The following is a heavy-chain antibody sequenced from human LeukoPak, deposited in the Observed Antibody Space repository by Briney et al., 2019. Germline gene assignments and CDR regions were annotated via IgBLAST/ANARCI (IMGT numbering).Heavy chain of an antibody. Sequence: PGGSLRLSCAASGFTFSSYAMSWVRQAPGKGLEWVSGISGSGGSTYYADSVKGRFTISRDNSKNTLNLQMNSLRAEDTAVYYCAKDLRDIVVVVAATIFVSWAQGTLVTVSS. CDR2: ISGSGGST. CDR1: GFTFSSYA. CDR3: AKDLRDIVVVVAATIFVS. J-gene: IGHJ4*02. D-gene: IGHD2-15*01. V-gene: IGHV3-23*01.